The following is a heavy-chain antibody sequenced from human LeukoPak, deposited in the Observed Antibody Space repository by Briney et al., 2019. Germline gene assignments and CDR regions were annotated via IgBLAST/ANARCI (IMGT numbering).Heavy chain of an antibody. V-gene: IGHV1-2*02. D-gene: IGHD5-18*01. CDR1: GYTFTGYY. Sequence: GASVKVSCKASGYTFTGYYMHWVRQAPGQGLEWMGWINPNSGGTNYAQKFQGRVTMTRDTSISTAYMELSRLRSDDTAVYYCARGWRAYSYGPQSFDYWGQGTLVTVSS. CDR2: INPNSGGT. J-gene: IGHJ4*02. CDR3: ARGWRAYSYGPQSFDY.